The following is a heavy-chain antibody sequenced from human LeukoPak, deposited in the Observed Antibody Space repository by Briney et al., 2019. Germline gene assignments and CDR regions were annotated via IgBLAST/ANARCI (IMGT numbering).Heavy chain of an antibody. J-gene: IGHJ4*02. D-gene: IGHD6-13*01. V-gene: IGHV4-59*01. CDR1: GGSISSYY. Sequence: PSETLSLTCTVSGGSISSYYWSWIRQPPGKGLEWIGYIYYSGSTNYNPSLKSRVTISVDTSKYQFSLKLSSVTAADTAVYYCAAGNPIAAAGLDYWGQGTLVTVSS. CDR3: AAGNPIAAAGLDY. CDR2: IYYSGST.